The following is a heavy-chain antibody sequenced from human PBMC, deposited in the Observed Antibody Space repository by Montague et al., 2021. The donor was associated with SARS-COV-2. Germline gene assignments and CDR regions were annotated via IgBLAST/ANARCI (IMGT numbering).Heavy chain of an antibody. CDR3: ARVRWGCSDASCHLDP. J-gene: IGHJ5*02. Sequence: SETLSLTCVVSGDSIRSNNWWTWARQSPVKGLEWIGETDYSGRTNYNPSLKSRVAMSVDQSKNEFSLRLTSVTAADTAVYYCARVRWGCSDASCHLDPWGRGTLVTVSS. D-gene: IGHD2-21*01. CDR2: TDYSGRT. V-gene: IGHV4-4*02. CDR1: GDSIRSNNW.